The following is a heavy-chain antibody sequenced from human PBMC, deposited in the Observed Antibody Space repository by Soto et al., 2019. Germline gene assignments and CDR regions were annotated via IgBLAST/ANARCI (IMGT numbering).Heavy chain of an antibody. D-gene: IGHD3-10*01. Sequence: EVQVVESGGASVQPGGSLRLSCAASGFTFTSYWMHWVRQAPGKGLLWMSRIKGDETTSSYADSVKGRFTISRDNAKNTVYLQMNRLRAEDTAVYYCERGAFGSYYVDYWGQGTLVTVSS. V-gene: IGHV3-74*01. CDR2: IKGDETTS. CDR3: ERGAFGSYYVDY. J-gene: IGHJ4*02. CDR1: GFTFTSYW.